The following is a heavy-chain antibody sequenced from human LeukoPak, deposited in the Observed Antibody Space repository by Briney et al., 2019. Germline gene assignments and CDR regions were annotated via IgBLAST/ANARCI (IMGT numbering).Heavy chain of an antibody. CDR1: GFTLTNFD. CDR3: ARGRRGSSGPWSWYLDL. Sequence: ASVKVSCKASGFTLTNFDINWVGQATGQGLEWMGWMNSNTGNTGYAQEFQGRVTMTRDTSIGTAYMELTNLRSEDTAVYYCARGRRGSSGPWSWYLDLWGRGTLVTASS. CDR2: MNSNTGNT. D-gene: IGHD3-22*01. V-gene: IGHV1-8*01. J-gene: IGHJ2*01.